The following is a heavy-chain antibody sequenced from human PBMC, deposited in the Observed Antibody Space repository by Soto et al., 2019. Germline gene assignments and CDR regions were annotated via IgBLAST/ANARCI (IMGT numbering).Heavy chain of an antibody. Sequence: EVQLLESGGGLVQPGGSLRLSCAASGFTFSSSVMNWVRQAPGKGLEWVSSISVSGGSTYYAGSVKGRFTLSRDNSKSILYLQMNRLRVDDTAVYYCTSLGQFDYWGQGALVTVSS. V-gene: IGHV3-23*01. D-gene: IGHD1-26*01. J-gene: IGHJ4*02. CDR3: TSLGQFDY. CDR2: ISVSGGST. CDR1: GFTFSSSV.